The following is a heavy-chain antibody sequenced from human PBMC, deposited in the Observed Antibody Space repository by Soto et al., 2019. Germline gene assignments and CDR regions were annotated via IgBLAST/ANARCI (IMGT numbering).Heavy chain of an antibody. CDR2: TYYRSKWYN. D-gene: IGHD5-12*01. V-gene: IGHV6-1*01. J-gene: IGHJ6*02. CDR3: ARDRYSGYDWPYDYYYYGMDV. Sequence: TLSLTCAISGDSVSSNSAAWNWIRQSPSRGLEWLGRTYYRSKWYNDYAVSVKSRITINPDTSKNQFSLQLNSVTPEDTAVYYCARDRYSGYDWPYDYYYYGMDVWGQGTTVTVSS. CDR1: GDSVSSNSAA.